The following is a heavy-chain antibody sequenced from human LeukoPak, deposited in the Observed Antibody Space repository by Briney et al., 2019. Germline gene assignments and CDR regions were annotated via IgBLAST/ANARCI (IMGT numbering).Heavy chain of an antibody. V-gene: IGHV1-46*01. Sequence: ASVKVSCKASGYTFTSYYMHWVRQAPGQGLEWMGIINPSGGSTNYAQKFQGRITMTRDTSTRTAYMELSSLRSDDTAVYYCARAPIASAVIDYWGQGTLVAVSS. CDR2: INPSGGST. D-gene: IGHD6-13*01. J-gene: IGHJ4*02. CDR3: ARAPIASAVIDY. CDR1: GYTFTSYY.